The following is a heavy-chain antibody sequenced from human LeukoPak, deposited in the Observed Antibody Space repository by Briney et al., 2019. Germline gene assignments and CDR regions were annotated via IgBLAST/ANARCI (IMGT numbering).Heavy chain of an antibody. Sequence: SETLSLTCAVYGGSFSGYYWSWIRQPPGKGLEWIGEINHSRSTNYNPSLKSRVTISVDTSKNQFSLKLSSVTAADTAVYYCARGLLYYDFWSGYYPHPHHFDYWGQGTLVTVSS. CDR2: INHSRST. CDR3: ARGLLYYDFWSGYYPHPHHFDY. J-gene: IGHJ4*02. V-gene: IGHV4-34*01. D-gene: IGHD3-3*01. CDR1: GGSFSGYY.